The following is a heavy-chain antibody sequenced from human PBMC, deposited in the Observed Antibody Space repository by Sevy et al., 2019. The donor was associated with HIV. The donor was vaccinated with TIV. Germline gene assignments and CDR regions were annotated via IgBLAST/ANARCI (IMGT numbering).Heavy chain of an antibody. D-gene: IGHD3-22*01. Sequence: ASVKFSCKASGYTFTSYAMNWVRQAPGQGLEWMGWINTNTGNPTYAQGFTGRFVFSLDTSVSTAYLQISSLKAEDTAVYYFARDYYDSSGYYRPRSPYFDYWGQGTLVTVSS. V-gene: IGHV7-4-1*02. CDR2: INTNTGNP. J-gene: IGHJ4*02. CDR1: GYTFTSYA. CDR3: ARDYYDSSGYYRPRSPYFDY.